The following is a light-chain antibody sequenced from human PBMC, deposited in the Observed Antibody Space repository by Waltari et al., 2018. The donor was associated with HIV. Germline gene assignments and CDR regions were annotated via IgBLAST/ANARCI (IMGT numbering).Light chain of an antibody. Sequence: QSVLTQPPSASGTPGQRVTISCSGSSSKIGSNTVTWYQQLPGTAPKPLIYSNNQRPSGVPDRFSGSKSGTSASLAISGLQSEDEADYYCAAWHDSLNGSWVFGGGTKLTVL. CDR3: AAWHDSLNGSWV. V-gene: IGLV1-44*01. CDR1: SSKIGSNT. J-gene: IGLJ3*02. CDR2: SNN.